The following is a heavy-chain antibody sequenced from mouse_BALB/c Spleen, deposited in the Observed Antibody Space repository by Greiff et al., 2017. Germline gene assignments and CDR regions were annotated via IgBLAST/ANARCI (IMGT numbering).Heavy chain of an antibody. D-gene: IGHD2-2*01. CDR2: IRSKSNNYAT. Sequence: GGGLVQPKGSLKLSCAASGFTFNTNAMNWVRQAPGKGLEWVARIRSKSNNYATYYADSVKDRFTISRDDSQSMLYLQMNNLKTEDTAMYYCVRDTDYGSFDYWGQGTTLTVSA. J-gene: IGHJ2*01. V-gene: IGHV10S3*01. CDR1: GFTFNTNA. CDR3: VRDTDYGSFDY.